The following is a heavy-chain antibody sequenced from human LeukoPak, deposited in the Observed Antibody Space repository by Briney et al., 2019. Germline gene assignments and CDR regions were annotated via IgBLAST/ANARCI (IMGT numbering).Heavy chain of an antibody. CDR1: RFNFSDHY. J-gene: IGHJ4*02. CDR3: ARGHSTVATYLDY. V-gene: IGHV3-11*01. Sequence: GGSLRLSCVASRFNFSDHYMSWIRQAPGKGLEWVSYISSGGTITYHADSVKGRFTVSRDNAKNSLYLQINSLRTEDTALYYCARGHSTVATYLDYWGQGTLVTVSS. D-gene: IGHD4-11*01. CDR2: ISSGGTIT.